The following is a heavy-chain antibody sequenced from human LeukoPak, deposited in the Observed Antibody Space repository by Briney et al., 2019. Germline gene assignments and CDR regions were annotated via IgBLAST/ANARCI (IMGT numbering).Heavy chain of an antibody. CDR2: IYYSGST. CDR3: AKKGIALAN. J-gene: IGHJ4*02. V-gene: IGHV4-59*01. D-gene: IGHD2-21*01. Sequence: SETLSLTCAVSGGSMRGSYWSWIRQTPGKGLEWIGDIYYSGSTKYNPSLKSRVTISVDTSKNRFSLRLNSVTAADTAVYYCAKKGIALANWGQGTLITVSS. CDR1: GGSMRGSY.